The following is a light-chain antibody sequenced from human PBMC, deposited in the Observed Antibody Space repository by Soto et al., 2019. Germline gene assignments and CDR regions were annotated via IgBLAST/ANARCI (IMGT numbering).Light chain of an antibody. V-gene: IGKV4-1*01. CDR1: QSVLYKSNKRNY. Sequence: DIVMTQSPDSLTLSPGERATINCKSSQSVLYKSNKRNYLAWYQQKAGQPPQLLFSWASTRESGVPDRFSASGSGTDFTLSIDSLQAEDVAAYYCQQYYDSPTFGQGTKVEIK. CDR3: QQYYDSPT. J-gene: IGKJ1*01. CDR2: WAS.